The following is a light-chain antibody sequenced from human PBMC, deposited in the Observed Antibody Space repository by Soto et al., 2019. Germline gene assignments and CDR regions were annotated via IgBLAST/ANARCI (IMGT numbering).Light chain of an antibody. J-gene: IGKJ1*01. Sequence: EIVLTQSPGTLALSPGERATLSCRSSQSVSSSYLAWYQQKPGQAPRLLIYDVSSRATGIADRSSGSGSWTGFACELRRRAPEDLGVDCCRRDGSSPTSGQGTSLEIK. CDR3: RRDGSSPT. CDR2: DVS. CDR1: QSVSSSY. V-gene: IGKV3-20*01.